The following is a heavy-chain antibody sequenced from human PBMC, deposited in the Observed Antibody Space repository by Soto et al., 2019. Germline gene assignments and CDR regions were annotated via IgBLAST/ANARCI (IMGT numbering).Heavy chain of an antibody. CDR2: ILPIFATA. J-gene: IGHJ4*02. D-gene: IGHD2-2*01. V-gene: IGHV1-69*06. CDR1: GGTFNNYV. Sequence: QVQLVQSGAEVKKPGSSVKVSCKASGGTFNNYVVNWVRQAHGQGLELMGGILPIFATANYAQKFQGRVTITADKSTSTAYMELTSLRSEDTAVYYCAGRCDSTTCLGHFDYWGQGTLVTVAS. CDR3: AGRCDSTTCLGHFDY.